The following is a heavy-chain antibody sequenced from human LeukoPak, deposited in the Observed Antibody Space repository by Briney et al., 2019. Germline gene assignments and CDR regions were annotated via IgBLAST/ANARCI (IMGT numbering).Heavy chain of an antibody. V-gene: IGHV1-2*02. CDR2: INPNSGGT. CDR1: GYTFTGYY. D-gene: IGHD4-17*01. J-gene: IGHJ4*02. Sequence: ASVKVSCKASGYTFTGYYMHWVRQAPGQGLEWMGWINPNSGGTNYAQKFQGRVTMTRDTSISTAYMELSRLRSDDTAVYYCARVRGTVTTDFDYWGQGTLVTVSS. CDR3: ARVRGTVTTDFDY.